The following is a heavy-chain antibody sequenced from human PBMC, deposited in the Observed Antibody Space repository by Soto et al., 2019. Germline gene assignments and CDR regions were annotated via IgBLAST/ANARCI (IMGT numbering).Heavy chain of an antibody. CDR3: AREGTYYYDTSGYFHASDT. V-gene: IGHV4-31*03. D-gene: IGHD3-22*01. CDR2: IYYSGST. J-gene: IGHJ3*02. CDR1: GGSISSGGYY. Sequence: SETLSLTCTVSGGSISSGGYYWSWIRQHPGKGLEWIGYIYYSGSTYYNPSLKSRVTISVDTSKNQFSLKLSSVTAADTAVYYCAREGTYYYDTSGYFHASDTWRHGTLVTVSS.